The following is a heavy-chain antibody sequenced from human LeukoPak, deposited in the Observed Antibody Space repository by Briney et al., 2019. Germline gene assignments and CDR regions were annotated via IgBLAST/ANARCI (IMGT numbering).Heavy chain of an antibody. CDR3: TRGGCSSTSCYPPHWFVP. D-gene: IGHD2-2*01. V-gene: IGHV4-59*01. CDR1: GGSISSYY. Sequence: SEALSLTCTVSGGSISSYYWSWIRQPPGKGLEWIGYIYHSGSTNYNPSLKSRVTISVDTSKNQFSLKLSSVTAADTAVYYCTRGGCSSTSCYPPHWFVPWGQGTLVTVSS. J-gene: IGHJ5*02. CDR2: IYHSGST.